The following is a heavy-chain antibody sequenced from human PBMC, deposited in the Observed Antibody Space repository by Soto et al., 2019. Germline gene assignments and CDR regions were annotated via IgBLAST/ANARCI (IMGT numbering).Heavy chain of an antibody. CDR2: ISGSGDAT. CDR1: GFTFRNYV. V-gene: IGHV3-23*01. CDR3: AKPPTTKTTYNWYLDL. J-gene: IGHJ2*01. Sequence: LRLSCEASGFTFRNYVMAWVRQAPGKGLEWVSGISGSGDATFYADSVEGRFTVSRDNSKNTLYRQMNSLGAEDTAVYYCAKPPTTKTTYNWYLDLWGRGTLVTVSS. D-gene: IGHD4-17*01.